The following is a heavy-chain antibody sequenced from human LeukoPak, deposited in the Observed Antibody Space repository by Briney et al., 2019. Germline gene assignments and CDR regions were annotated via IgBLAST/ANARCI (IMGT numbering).Heavy chain of an antibody. CDR3: ARNLAMTGDFDN. J-gene: IGHJ4*02. CDR2: MNPNNGHT. V-gene: IGHV1-8*01. D-gene: IGHD2-2*01. Sequence: ASVKVSCKTSGYTFTSYDINWVRQAPRQGLEWLGWMNPNNGHTGYAQTFQGRVTMTRDTSIGTAYMELRSLRSEDTAVYYCARNLAMTGDFDNWGQGTLVTVSS. CDR1: GYTFTSYD.